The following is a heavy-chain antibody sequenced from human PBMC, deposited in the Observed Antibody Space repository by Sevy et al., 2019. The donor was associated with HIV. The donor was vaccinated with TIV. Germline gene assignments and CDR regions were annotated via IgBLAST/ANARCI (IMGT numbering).Heavy chain of an antibody. CDR2: IIPIFGTT. Sequence: ASVKVSCKASGDTFNSYAISWVRQAPGQGLEWMGGIIPIFGTTNYGHKFQGRVTITADESTSTAYIELSSLRSEDTAVYYCASTDYYDSSGYYLYAFDMWGQGTMVTVSS. CDR3: ASTDYYDSSGYYLYAFDM. J-gene: IGHJ3*02. CDR1: GDTFNSYA. V-gene: IGHV1-69*13. D-gene: IGHD3-22*01.